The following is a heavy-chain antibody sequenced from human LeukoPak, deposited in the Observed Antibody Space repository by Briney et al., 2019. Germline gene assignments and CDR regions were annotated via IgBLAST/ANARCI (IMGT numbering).Heavy chain of an antibody. Sequence: SETLSLTCAVYGGSFSGYYWSWIRQPPGKGLEWIGSIYYSGSTYYNPSLKSRVTISVDTSKNQFSLKLSSVTAADTAVYYCARINGMDVWGQGTTVTVSS. CDR1: GGSFSGYY. J-gene: IGHJ6*02. V-gene: IGHV4-34*01. CDR2: IYYSGST. CDR3: ARINGMDV.